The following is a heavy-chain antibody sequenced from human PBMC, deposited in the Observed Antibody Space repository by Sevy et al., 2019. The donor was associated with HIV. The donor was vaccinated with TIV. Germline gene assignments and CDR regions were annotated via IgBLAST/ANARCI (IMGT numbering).Heavy chain of an antibody. V-gene: IGHV3-21*01. J-gene: IGHJ4*02. CDR1: GFTFSSYS. CDR2: ISSSSSYI. Sequence: GGSLRLSCAASGFTFSSYSMNWVRQAPGKGLEWVSSISSSSSYIYYADSVKGQFTISRDNAKNSLYLQMNSLRAEDTAVYYCARDRGYGDYEGEDYFDYWGQGTLVTVSS. D-gene: IGHD4-17*01. CDR3: ARDRGYGDYEGEDYFDY.